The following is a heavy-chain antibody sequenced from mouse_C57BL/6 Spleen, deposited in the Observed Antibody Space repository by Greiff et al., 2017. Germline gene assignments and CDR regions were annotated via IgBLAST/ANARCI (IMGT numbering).Heavy chain of an antibody. CDR2: IDPSDSYT. V-gene: IGHV1-59*01. CDR3: ARWVLDY. Sequence: QVQLQQPGAELVRPGTSVKLSCKASGYTFTSYWMHWVKQRPGQGLEWIGVIDPSDSYTNYNQKFKGKATLTVDTSSSTAYMQLSSLPSEDSAVYDCARWVLDYWGQGTTLTVSS. J-gene: IGHJ2*01. CDR1: GYTFTSYW.